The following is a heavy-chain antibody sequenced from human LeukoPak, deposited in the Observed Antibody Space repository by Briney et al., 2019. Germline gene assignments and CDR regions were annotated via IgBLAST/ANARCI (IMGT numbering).Heavy chain of an antibody. J-gene: IGHJ1*01. CDR1: GFTFSSYG. Sequence: GGSLRLSCAASGFTFSSYGMHWVRQAPGKGLEWVAFIRYDGSNKYYADSVKGRFTISRDNAKNSLYLQMNSLRAEDTAVYYCATYSSLNRREFQYWGQGTLLTVSS. D-gene: IGHD3-22*01. CDR3: ATYSSLNRREFQY. CDR2: IRYDGSNK. V-gene: IGHV3-30*02.